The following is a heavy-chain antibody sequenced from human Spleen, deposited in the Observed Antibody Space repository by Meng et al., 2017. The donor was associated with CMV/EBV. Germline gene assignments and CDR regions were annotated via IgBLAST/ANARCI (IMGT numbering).Heavy chain of an antibody. CDR1: YTCTSYG. J-gene: IGHJ5*02. D-gene: IGHD2-15*01. Sequence: YTCTSYGISWVRQAPGQGLEWMGWISAYNGNTNYAQKFQGRLTLTKDTSTDTAYMVLGILRPDDTAVYFCATRCSDGSCYSGDWFGPWGQGTLVTVSS. CDR3: ATRCSDGSCYSGDWFGP. V-gene: IGHV1-18*01. CDR2: ISAYNGNT.